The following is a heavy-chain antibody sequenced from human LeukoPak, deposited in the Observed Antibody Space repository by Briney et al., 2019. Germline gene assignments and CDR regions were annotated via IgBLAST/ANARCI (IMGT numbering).Heavy chain of an antibody. CDR3: AKGGYYYGSGSYYQYYYYYYMDV. CDR1: GFTFSSYA. J-gene: IGHJ6*03. D-gene: IGHD3-10*01. CDR2: ISGSGGST. V-gene: IGHV3-23*01. Sequence: PGGSLRLSCAASGFTFSSYAMSWVRQAPGKGLEWFSAISGSGGSTYYADSVKGRLTISIDNSKNTLYLQMNRLRAEDTAVYYCAKGGYYYGSGSYYQYYYYYYMDVCGKGTTVTASS.